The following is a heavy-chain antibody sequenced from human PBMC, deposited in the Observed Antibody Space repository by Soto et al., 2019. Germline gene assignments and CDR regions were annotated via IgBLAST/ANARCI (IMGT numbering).Heavy chain of an antibody. Sequence: GGSLRLSCAASGFTFSTYAMSWVRQAPGKGLEWVSALTDSGGSTYYADSVKGRFTISRDNSKNTLYLQMNSLRAEDTAVYYCSKKSSGNSYFYFDYWGQGALVTVSS. CDR2: LTDSGGST. CDR1: GFTFSTYA. J-gene: IGHJ4*02. D-gene: IGHD1-26*01. V-gene: IGHV3-23*01. CDR3: SKKSSGNSYFYFDY.